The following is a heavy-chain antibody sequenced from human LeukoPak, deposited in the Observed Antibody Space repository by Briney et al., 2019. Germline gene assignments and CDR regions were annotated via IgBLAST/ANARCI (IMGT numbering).Heavy chain of an antibody. CDR1: GYSISSGYY. CDR2: IYHGGST. V-gene: IGHV4-38-2*02. Sequence: SETLSLTCTVSGYSISSGYYWGWIRQPPGKGLEWIRSIYHGGSTYFNPSLKSRVTMSVDTSKNQFSLKLNSVTAADTAVYYCARYHLLDYWGQGSLVTVSS. CDR3: ARYHLLDY. J-gene: IGHJ4*02.